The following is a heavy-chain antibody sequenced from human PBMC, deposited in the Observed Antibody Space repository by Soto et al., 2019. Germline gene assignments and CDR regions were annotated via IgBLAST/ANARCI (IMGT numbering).Heavy chain of an antibody. Sequence: QVYRVQSGAEVKKPGSSVKVSCKALRGTFTNYAFSWVRQAPGQGLEWMGGIMPFFGSGNYAQKFQGRINITADESTSSVYLELTSLRSEDTAVYYCAGDRAGYYSHFVYWGQGTLVTVSS. CDR2: IMPFFGSG. CDR3: AGDRAGYYSHFVY. CDR1: RGTFTNYA. D-gene: IGHD3-22*01. V-gene: IGHV1-69*01. J-gene: IGHJ4*02.